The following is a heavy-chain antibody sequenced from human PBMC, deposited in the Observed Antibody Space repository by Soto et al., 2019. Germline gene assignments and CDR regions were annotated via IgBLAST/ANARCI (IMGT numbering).Heavy chain of an antibody. Sequence: SETLSLTCTVSGGSISSYYWSWIRQPPGKGLEWIGYIYYSGSTNYNPSLKSRVTISVDTSKNQFSLKLSSVTAADTAVYYCARVGGNCSGGSCYSRDAFDIWGQGTMVTVSS. CDR1: GGSISSYY. V-gene: IGHV4-59*01. J-gene: IGHJ3*02. D-gene: IGHD2-15*01. CDR2: IYYSGST. CDR3: ARVGGNCSGGSCYSRDAFDI.